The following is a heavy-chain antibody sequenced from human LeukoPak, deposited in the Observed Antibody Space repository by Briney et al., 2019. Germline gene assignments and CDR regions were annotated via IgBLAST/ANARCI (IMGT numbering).Heavy chain of an antibody. Sequence: ASVKVSCKASGYTFSSYGISWVRQAPGQGLEWLGWIGVYNGNTNYAQKIQARVTMTTDTSTSTAYMKLRSLRSDDTAVYYCARDPLASCGGDCYSVGCVDYWGQGTLVTVSS. V-gene: IGHV1-18*01. CDR1: GYTFSSYG. D-gene: IGHD2-21*02. J-gene: IGHJ4*02. CDR3: ARDPLASCGGDCYSVGCVDY. CDR2: IGVYNGNT.